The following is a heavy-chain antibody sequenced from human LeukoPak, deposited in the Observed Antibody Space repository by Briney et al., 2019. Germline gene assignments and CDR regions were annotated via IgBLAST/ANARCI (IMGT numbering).Heavy chain of an antibody. Sequence: SETLSLTCTVSDYSISSVYYWGWIRQPPGKGLEWIGSIYHSGRTYFNPSLKSRVTISVDTSKNQFSLKLSSVTAADTAVYYCARVRKGGYSYGFYAYFDYWGQGTLVTVSS. V-gene: IGHV4-38-2*02. CDR2: IYHSGRT. D-gene: IGHD5-18*01. CDR1: DYSISSVYY. J-gene: IGHJ4*02. CDR3: ARVRKGGYSYGFYAYFDY.